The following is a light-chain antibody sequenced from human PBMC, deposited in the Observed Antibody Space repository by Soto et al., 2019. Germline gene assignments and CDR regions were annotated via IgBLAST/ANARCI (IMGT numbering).Light chain of an antibody. CDR1: QTIDIY. J-gene: IGKJ1*01. CDR2: AAS. CDR3: QQSYSIRWT. V-gene: IGKV1-39*01. Sequence: DIQMTQSPSSLAAPVGDRVTITCRASQTIDIYLNWYQQKRGKAPKLLIYAASSLQSGVPPRFSGSGSGTDFTLTISSLQPVDFATYFCQQSYSIRWTFGQGTKVEIK.